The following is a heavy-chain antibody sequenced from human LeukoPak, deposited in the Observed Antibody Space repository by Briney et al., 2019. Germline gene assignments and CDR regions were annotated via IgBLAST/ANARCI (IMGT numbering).Heavy chain of an antibody. CDR1: GFTVSSNY. V-gene: IGHV3-53*01. D-gene: IGHD6-25*01. CDR3: ARDRRLASFDY. J-gene: IGHJ4*02. Sequence: GGSLRLSCAASGFTVSSNYMSWVRQAPGKGLEWVSVIYSGGSTYYADSVKGRFTISRDNSKNTLYLQMNSLRAEDAAIYYCARDRRLASFDYGGQGTLVTVSS. CDR2: IYSGGST.